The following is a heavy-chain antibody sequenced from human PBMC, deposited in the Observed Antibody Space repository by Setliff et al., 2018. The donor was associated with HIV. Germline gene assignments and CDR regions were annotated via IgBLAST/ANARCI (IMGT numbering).Heavy chain of an antibody. J-gene: IGHJ4*02. CDR3: VKERYGSTGYDF. V-gene: IGHV3-23*01. CDR1: GFTFSSYA. CDR2: IGGSGGST. D-gene: IGHD3-22*01. Sequence: GESLKISCAASGFTFSSYAMHWVRQAPGKGLEWVSGIGGSGGSTYYADSVKGRFTISRDYSKNMVYLQMSSLRAENSAVYYCVKERYGSTGYDFWGQGTLVTVSS.